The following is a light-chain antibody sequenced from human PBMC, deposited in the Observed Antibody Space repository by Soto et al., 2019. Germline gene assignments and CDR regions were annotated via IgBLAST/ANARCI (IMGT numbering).Light chain of an antibody. CDR3: SSFTGTTTPDV. J-gene: IGLJ1*01. Sequence: QAVLTQPASVSGSPGQSITISCTGTSSDVGAYKYVSWYQQHPGKAPKLIIYGVSNRPSGVSNRFSGSKSGNTAFLTISGLQPEDEADYYCSSFTGTTTPDVFGTGTKGTVL. CDR1: SSDVGAYKY. V-gene: IGLV2-14*03. CDR2: GVS.